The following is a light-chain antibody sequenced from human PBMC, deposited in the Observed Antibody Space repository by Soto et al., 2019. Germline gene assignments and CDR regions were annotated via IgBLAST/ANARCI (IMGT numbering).Light chain of an antibody. CDR2: EVS. V-gene: IGKV1-17*01. CDR3: LQHSAYPRT. CDR1: QGISNY. J-gene: IGKJ1*01. Sequence: DVQMTQSPSSLSASVGDRVTITCRASQGISNYFGWYQQKPGKAPKRLIYEVSSLQSGVPSRFSGSGSGTEFTLTINGLLPEDFATEYCLQHSAYPRTFGQGTKVEMK.